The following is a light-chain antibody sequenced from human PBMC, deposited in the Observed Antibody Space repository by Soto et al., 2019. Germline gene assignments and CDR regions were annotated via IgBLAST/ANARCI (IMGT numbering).Light chain of an antibody. CDR1: RSVLYTSNNMNY. Sequence: DIVMTQSPDCLAVSLGERTTINCKSSRSVLYTSNNMNYLAWYQQKLGQPPKLLIYWASTRDSGVPDRFSGSGSGTDFTLTISSLQAEDVAVYYCQQYFATPLTFGGGTKVEIK. J-gene: IGKJ4*01. V-gene: IGKV4-1*01. CDR2: WAS. CDR3: QQYFATPLT.